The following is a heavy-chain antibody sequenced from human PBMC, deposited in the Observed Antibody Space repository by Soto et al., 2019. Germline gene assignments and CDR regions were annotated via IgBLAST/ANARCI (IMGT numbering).Heavy chain of an antibody. V-gene: IGHV1-69*08. CDR3: ARDFRSVQTIYDGNSGVPFDY. J-gene: IGHJ4*02. CDR1: GGTFSNYT. D-gene: IGHD3-22*01. Sequence: QVQLVQSGAEVRKPGSSVKVSCKASGGTFSNYTISWVRQAPGQGLEWMGRVIPIFGIVNYAQKFQGRVTITADKSTSTAYMELSSLRSEDTAVYYCARDFRSVQTIYDGNSGVPFDYWGQGTLVTVSS. CDR2: VIPIFGIV.